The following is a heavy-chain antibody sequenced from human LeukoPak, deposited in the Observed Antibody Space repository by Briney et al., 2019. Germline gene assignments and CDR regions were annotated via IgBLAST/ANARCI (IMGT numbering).Heavy chain of an antibody. CDR3: ARVGDTSGYYYHFDY. CDR2: IHYSGTT. Sequence: SETLSLTCTVSGASISSYYWGWIRQPPGKGLEWIGYIHYSGTTDYNPSLKSRVTISVDTSKNQFSLKMSSVTAADTAVFYCARVGDTSGYYYHFDYWGQGTLVTVSS. D-gene: IGHD3-22*01. J-gene: IGHJ4*02. V-gene: IGHV4-59*01. CDR1: GASISSYY.